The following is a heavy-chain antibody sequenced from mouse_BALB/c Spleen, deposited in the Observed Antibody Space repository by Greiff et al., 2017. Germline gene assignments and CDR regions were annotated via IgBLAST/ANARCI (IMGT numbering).Heavy chain of an antibody. Sequence: EVQLQQSGPGLVKPSQSLSLTCTVTGYSITSDYAWNWIRQFPGNKLEWMGYISYSGSTSYNPSLKSRISITRDTSKNQFFLQLNSVTTEDTATYYCARGYGSSYVDWYFDVWGAGTTVTVSS. CDR1: GYSITSDYA. V-gene: IGHV3-2*02. CDR2: ISYSGST. J-gene: IGHJ1*01. CDR3: ARGYGSSYVDWYFDV. D-gene: IGHD1-1*01.